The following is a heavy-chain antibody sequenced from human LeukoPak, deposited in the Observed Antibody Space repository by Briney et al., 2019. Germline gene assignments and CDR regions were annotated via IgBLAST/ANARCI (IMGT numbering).Heavy chain of an antibody. D-gene: IGHD2-2*01. CDR3: AKGYQLLFWAFDI. CDR2: INSDGSST. Sequence: PGGSLRLSCAASGFIFSSYWMHWVRQAPGKGLVWVSRINSDGSSTSYADSVKGRFTISRDNSKNTLYLQMNSLRAEDTAVYYCAKGYQLLFWAFDIWGQGTMVTVSS. V-gene: IGHV3-74*01. CDR1: GFIFSSYW. J-gene: IGHJ3*02.